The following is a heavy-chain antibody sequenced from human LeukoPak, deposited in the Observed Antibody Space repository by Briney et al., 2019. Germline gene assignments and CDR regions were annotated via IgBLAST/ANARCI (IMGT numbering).Heavy chain of an antibody. D-gene: IGHD5-12*01. J-gene: IGHJ4*02. CDR3: AKVGYSGPN. CDR1: RFTFSSYG. Sequence: GGSLRLSCAASRFTFSSYGMHWVRQAPGKGLDWVAFINHDGSNKYYADSVKGRFTISRDNSKNTLYLQMNSLRAEDTAVYYCAKVGYSGPNWGQGTLVTVSS. CDR2: INHDGSNK. V-gene: IGHV3-30*02.